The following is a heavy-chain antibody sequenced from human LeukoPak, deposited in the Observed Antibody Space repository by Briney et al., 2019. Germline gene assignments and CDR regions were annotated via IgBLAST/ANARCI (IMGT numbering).Heavy chain of an antibody. J-gene: IGHJ4*02. CDR1: GGSISSSSYY. V-gene: IGHV4-39*01. CDR2: IYYSGST. Sequence: NPSETLSLTCTVSGGSISSSSYYWGWIRQPPGKGLEWIGSIYYSGSTYYNPSLKSRVTISVDTSKNQFSLKLSSVTAADTAVYYCANTDDYSNNEYYFDYWGQGTLVTVSS. CDR3: ANTDDYSNNEYYFDY. D-gene: IGHD4-11*01.